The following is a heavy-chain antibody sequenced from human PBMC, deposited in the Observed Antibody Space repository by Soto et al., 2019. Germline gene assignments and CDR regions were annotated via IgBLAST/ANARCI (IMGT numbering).Heavy chain of an antibody. CDR2: ISGSGGRT. Sequence: GGSLRLSCAASGFTFTNYAMSWVRQAPGRGLEWVSSISGSGGRTYDADYVKGRFTISRDDSKNTLYLQMNSLRVEDTAIYYCAKDRWYCSGGSCYPRHYFDYWGQGTLVTVSS. D-gene: IGHD2-15*01. J-gene: IGHJ4*02. CDR3: AKDRWYCSGGSCYPRHYFDY. V-gene: IGHV3-23*01. CDR1: GFTFTNYA.